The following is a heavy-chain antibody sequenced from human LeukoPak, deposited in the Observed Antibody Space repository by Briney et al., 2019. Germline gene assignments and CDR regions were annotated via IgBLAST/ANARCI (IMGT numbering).Heavy chain of an antibody. Sequence: GSLRLSCAASGFTFSSYSMNWVRQAPGKGLEWIGSIYYSGSTYYNPSLKSRVTISVDTSKSQFSLNLSSVTAADTAVYYCARDSRIVGATPLPFDYWGQGTLVTVSS. CDR1: GFTFSSYS. CDR3: ARDSRIVGATPLPFDY. D-gene: IGHD1-26*01. J-gene: IGHJ4*02. CDR2: IYYSGST. V-gene: IGHV4-39*07.